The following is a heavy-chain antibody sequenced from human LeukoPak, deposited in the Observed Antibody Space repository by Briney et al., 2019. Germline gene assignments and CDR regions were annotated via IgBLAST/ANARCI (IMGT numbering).Heavy chain of an antibody. Sequence: ASVKVSCKVSGYTLTELSMHWVRQAPGKGLEWMGGFDPEDGETIYAQKFQGRVTMTEDTSTDTAYMELSSLRSEDTAVYYCARGGGYDFSIWGNYYYYMDVWGKGTTVTVSS. D-gene: IGHD5-12*01. CDR3: ARGGGYDFSIWGNYYYYMDV. CDR1: GYTLTELS. V-gene: IGHV1-24*01. J-gene: IGHJ6*03. CDR2: FDPEDGET.